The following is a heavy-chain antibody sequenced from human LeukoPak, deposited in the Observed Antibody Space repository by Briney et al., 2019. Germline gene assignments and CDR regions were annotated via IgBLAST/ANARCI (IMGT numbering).Heavy chain of an antibody. CDR2: INHSGST. V-gene: IGHV4-34*01. D-gene: IGHD6-19*01. CDR3: ARGSSSGWSWFDP. Sequence: EINHSGSTNYNPSLKSRVTISVDTSKNQFSLKLSSVTAADTAVYYCARGSSSGWSWFDPWGQGTLVTVSS. J-gene: IGHJ5*02.